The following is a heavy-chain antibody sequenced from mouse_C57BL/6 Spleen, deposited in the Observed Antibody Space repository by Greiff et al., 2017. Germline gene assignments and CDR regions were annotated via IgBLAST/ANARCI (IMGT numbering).Heavy chain of an antibody. CDR2: INPNNGGT. CDR1: GYTFTDYN. J-gene: IGHJ4*01. D-gene: IGHD1-1*01. CDR3: AGLRRGAMDY. V-gene: IGHV1-18*01. Sequence: VQLQQSGPELVKPGASVKIPCKASGYTFTDYNMDWVKQSNGTSLEWIGDINPNNGGTSYNQKFKGKATLTVDKSSSTADRELRRLTSEDTAVYYCAGLRRGAMDYWGQGTSVTVSS.